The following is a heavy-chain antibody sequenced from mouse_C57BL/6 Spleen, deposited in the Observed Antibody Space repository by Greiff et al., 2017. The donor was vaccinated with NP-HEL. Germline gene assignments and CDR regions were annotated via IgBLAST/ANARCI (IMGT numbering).Heavy chain of an antibody. CDR2: ISYDGSN. Sequence: EVKLMESGPGLVKPSQSLSLTCSVTGYSITSGYYWNWIRQFPGNKLEWMGYISYDGSNNYNPSLKNRISITRDTSKNQFFLKLNSVTTEDTATYYCARYYGTLFDYWGQGTTLTVSS. D-gene: IGHD1-1*01. CDR1: GYSITSGYY. CDR3: ARYYGTLFDY. V-gene: IGHV3-6*01. J-gene: IGHJ2*01.